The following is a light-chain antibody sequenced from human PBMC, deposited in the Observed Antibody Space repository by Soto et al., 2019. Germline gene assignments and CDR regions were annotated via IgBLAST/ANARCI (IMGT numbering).Light chain of an antibody. CDR3: QQYNSYSWT. Sequence: DIQMTQSPSTLSASVGDRVTITCRASQSITIWLAWYQKKPGKAPKLLSFDASSLESGVTSRFSGSGSGTEITLTISSLQPDDFATYYCQQYNSYSWTFGQGTKVEIK. CDR2: DAS. CDR1: QSITIW. V-gene: IGKV1-5*01. J-gene: IGKJ1*01.